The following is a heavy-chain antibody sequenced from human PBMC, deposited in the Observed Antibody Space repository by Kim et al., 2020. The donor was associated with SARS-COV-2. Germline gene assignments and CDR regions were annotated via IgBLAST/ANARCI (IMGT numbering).Heavy chain of an antibody. CDR3: ARANEYSDY. D-gene: IGHD2-15*01. Sequence: SNAYYADSVKRRFTISRDKSKNTLYLQMNSLTTEDTAMYYCARANEYSDYWGQGTLVTVSS. J-gene: IGHJ4*02. V-gene: IGHV3-30-3*01. CDR2: SNA.